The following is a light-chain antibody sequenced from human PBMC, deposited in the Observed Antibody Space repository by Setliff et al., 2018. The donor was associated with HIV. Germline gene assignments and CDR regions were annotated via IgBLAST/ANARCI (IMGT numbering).Light chain of an antibody. J-gene: IGKJ5*01. CDR3: QHFKSAPVT. CDR2: GAF. Sequence: DIQMTQSPSSLCASAGDRVTITCRASQDIGSYLAWYQQKPGRVPKLLIYGAFTLQSGVPSRFSGSGSGTDFTLTISSLQPEDVATYYCQHFKSAPVTFGQGTRLEIK. V-gene: IGKV1-27*01. CDR1: QDIGSY.